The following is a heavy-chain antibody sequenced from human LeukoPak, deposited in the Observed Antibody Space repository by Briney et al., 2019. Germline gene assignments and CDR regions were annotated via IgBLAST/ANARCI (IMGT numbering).Heavy chain of an antibody. Sequence: VASVKVSCKVSGYTLTELSMHWVRQAPGKGLEWMGGFDPEDGETIYAQKFQGRVTMTEDTSTDTAYMELSSLRSEDTAVYYCARDQDTAMTRLPDDYWGQGTLVTVSS. CDR1: GYTLTELS. CDR2: FDPEDGET. CDR3: ARDQDTAMTRLPDDY. V-gene: IGHV1-24*01. J-gene: IGHJ4*02. D-gene: IGHD5-18*01.